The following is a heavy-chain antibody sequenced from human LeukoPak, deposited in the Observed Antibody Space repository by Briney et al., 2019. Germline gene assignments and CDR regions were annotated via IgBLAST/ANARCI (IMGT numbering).Heavy chain of an antibody. CDR1: GFTFSNYA. CDR3: AKSGLSRFDY. J-gene: IGHJ4*02. V-gene: IGHV3-23*01. Sequence: TGGSLRLSCAASGFTFSNYAMSWGRQAPGKGLEWVSGISGSGGSGSGGSTYYANSVKGRFTISRDNSRNTLYLQMNSLRADDTAVYYCAKSGLSRFDYWGQGTLVTVSS. CDR2: ISGSGGSGSGGST. D-gene: IGHD4/OR15-4a*01.